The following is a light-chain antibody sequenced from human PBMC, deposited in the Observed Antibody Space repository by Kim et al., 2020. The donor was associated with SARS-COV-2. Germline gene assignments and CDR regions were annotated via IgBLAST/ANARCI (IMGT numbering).Light chain of an antibody. V-gene: IGKV3-11*01. Sequence: EIVLTQSPATLSLSPGERATLSCRASQSISSYLAWYQQKPGQAPRLLIYDAFTRATGIPARFSGSGSGTDFTLTISSLEPEDFAVYYCQHRSNWPLTFGGGTKVEIK. CDR2: DAF. J-gene: IGKJ4*01. CDR3: QHRSNWPLT. CDR1: QSISSY.